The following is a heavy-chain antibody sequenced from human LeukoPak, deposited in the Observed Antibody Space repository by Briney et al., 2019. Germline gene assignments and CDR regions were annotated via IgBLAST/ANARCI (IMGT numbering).Heavy chain of an antibody. Sequence: SETLSLTCTVSGGSISSSSYYWGWIRQPPGKGLEWIGSIYYSGSTNYNPSLKSRVTISVDTSKNQFSLKLSSVTAADTAIYYCARDRSYYSDTGTDYWGQGALVTVSS. CDR1: GGSISSSSYY. J-gene: IGHJ4*02. CDR2: IYYSGST. V-gene: IGHV4-39*07. CDR3: ARDRSYYSDTGTDY. D-gene: IGHD3-22*01.